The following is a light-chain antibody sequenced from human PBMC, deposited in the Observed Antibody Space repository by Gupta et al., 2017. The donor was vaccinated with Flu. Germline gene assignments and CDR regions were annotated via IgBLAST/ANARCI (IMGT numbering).Light chain of an antibody. CDR2: SNN. J-gene: IGLJ2*01. CDR1: SSNIGSNT. Sequence: QSVLTQPPSASGTTGQRVIISCSGSSSNIGSNTVNWYQQHPGTAPKLLSYSNNQRPSGVPDRFSGSKSGTSASLAISGLQSEDEADYYCAAWDYSLNGYVVFGGVTKLTVL. CDR3: AAWDYSLNGYVV. V-gene: IGLV1-44*01.